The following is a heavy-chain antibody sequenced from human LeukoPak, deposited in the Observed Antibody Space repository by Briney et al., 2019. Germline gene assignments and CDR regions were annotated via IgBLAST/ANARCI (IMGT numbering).Heavy chain of an antibody. V-gene: IGHV3-23*01. Sequence: PGGSLRLSCAASGFTFDSYGMNWVRQAPGKGLEWVSGISGSGVYTYYADSVKGRFTISRDNSKNTSYLLMNSLRVDDTAVYYCAKAVDLATISVDIWGQGTMVTVSS. CDR3: AKAVDLATISVDI. CDR2: ISGSGVYT. J-gene: IGHJ3*02. CDR1: GFTFDSYG. D-gene: IGHD5-24*01.